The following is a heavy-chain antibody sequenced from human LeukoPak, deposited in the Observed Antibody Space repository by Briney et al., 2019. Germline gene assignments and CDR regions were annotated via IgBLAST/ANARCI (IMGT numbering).Heavy chain of an antibody. Sequence: PGGSLRLSCAASGFRFSSYAMSWVRQAPGKGLEWVSAISGSGVSTYYADSVKGRFTISRDNSKNTLYLQMNSLRAEDTAVYYCAKGSQGVRYFDWLLGDYWGQGTLVTVSS. J-gene: IGHJ4*02. CDR3: AKGSQGVRYFDWLLGDY. V-gene: IGHV3-23*01. D-gene: IGHD3-9*01. CDR2: ISGSGVST. CDR1: GFRFSSYA.